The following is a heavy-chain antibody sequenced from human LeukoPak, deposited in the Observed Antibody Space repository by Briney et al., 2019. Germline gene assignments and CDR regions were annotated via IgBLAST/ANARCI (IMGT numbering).Heavy chain of an antibody. Sequence: ASVKVSCKASGYTFTSYGISWVRQAPGQGLEWMGWISAYNGNTNYAQKLQGRVTMTTDTSTSTAYMELRSLRPDDTAVYYCARDGYDFWSGYFDYYYYYVDVWGKGTTVTVSS. J-gene: IGHJ6*03. V-gene: IGHV1-18*01. D-gene: IGHD3-3*01. CDR2: ISAYNGNT. CDR1: GYTFTSYG. CDR3: ARDGYDFWSGYFDYYYYYVDV.